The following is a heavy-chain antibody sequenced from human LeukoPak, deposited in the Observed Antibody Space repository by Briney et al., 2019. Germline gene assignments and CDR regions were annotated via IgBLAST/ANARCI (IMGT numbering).Heavy chain of an antibody. J-gene: IGHJ3*01. CDR2: ISFSGANS. CDR3: ARDMELST. Sequence: GGTLRLSCSASGFTFRDSAMTWVRQAPGKGLEWVSLISFSGANSYYPDSVKDRFSVSRDNSKDTLYLQLSGLRADDTAIYYCARDMELSTWGPGTMVTVSS. D-gene: IGHD3-16*02. CDR1: GFTFRDSA. V-gene: IGHV3-23*01.